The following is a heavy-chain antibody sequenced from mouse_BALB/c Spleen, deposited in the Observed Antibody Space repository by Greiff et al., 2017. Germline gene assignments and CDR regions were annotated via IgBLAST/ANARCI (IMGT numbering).Heavy chain of an antibody. V-gene: IGHV2-9*02. CDR2: IWAGGST. D-gene: IGHD1-1*01. CDR3: ARDYYGSSSWFAY. Sequence: VQLQESGPGLVAPSQSLSITFTVSGFSLTSYGVHWVRQPPGKGLEWLGVIWAGGSTNYNSALMSRLSISKDNSKSQVFLKMNSLQTDDTAMYYCARDYYGSSSWFAYWGQGTLVTVSA. CDR1: GFSLTSYG. J-gene: IGHJ3*01.